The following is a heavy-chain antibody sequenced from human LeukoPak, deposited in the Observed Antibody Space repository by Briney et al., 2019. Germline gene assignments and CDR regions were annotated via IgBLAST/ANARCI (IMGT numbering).Heavy chain of an antibody. J-gene: IGHJ5*02. CDR2: ISSSSSYI. D-gene: IGHD5-12*01. CDR3: ARGAGYEMSHNWFDP. CDR1: GFPFSYYW. V-gene: IGHV3-21*01. Sequence: GGSLRLSCAASGFPFSYYWMHWVRQAPGKGLEWVSSISSSSSYIYYADSLKGRFTISRDNAKNSLYLQMNSQRAAGTAMYYCARGAGYEMSHNWFDPWGQGTLVTVSS.